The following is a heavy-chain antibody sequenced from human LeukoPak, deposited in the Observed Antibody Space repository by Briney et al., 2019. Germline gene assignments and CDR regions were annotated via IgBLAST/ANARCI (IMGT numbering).Heavy chain of an antibody. Sequence: GESLKISCKGSGYSFTSYWIGWVRQMPGKGLEWMGIIYPGDSDTRYSPSFQGQVTISADKSISTAYLQRSSLKASDTAMYYCANYYDSSGYPYYFDYWGQGTLVTVSS. CDR3: ANYYDSSGYPYYFDY. CDR2: IYPGDSDT. D-gene: IGHD3-22*01. V-gene: IGHV5-51*01. J-gene: IGHJ4*02. CDR1: GYSFTSYW.